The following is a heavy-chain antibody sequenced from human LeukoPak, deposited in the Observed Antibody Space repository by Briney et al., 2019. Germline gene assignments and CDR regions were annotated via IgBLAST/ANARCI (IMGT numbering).Heavy chain of an antibody. J-gene: IGHJ4*02. D-gene: IGHD5-18*01. CDR1: GFTFSSYW. Sequence: GGSLRLSCAASGFTFSSYWMHWVRQAPGKGLVWVSRINSDGISTSYADSVRGRFTISRDNAKNTLYLQMNSLRAEDTAVYYCAREGLQLTRFIDYWGQGNLVTVSS. CDR3: AREGLQLTRFIDY. CDR2: INSDGIST. V-gene: IGHV3-74*01.